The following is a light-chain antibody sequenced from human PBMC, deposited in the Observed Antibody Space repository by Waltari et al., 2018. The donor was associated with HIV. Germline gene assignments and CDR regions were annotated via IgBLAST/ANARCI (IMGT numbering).Light chain of an antibody. CDR2: RKY. CDR1: SSHIGDIY. CDR3: ASWDDSLRNWV. Sequence: SVLTQPPSASGTPGQRVTISFSGSSSHIGDIYVYWYQQPPGTAPKLLIYRKYQRPSGVPDRFSGSKSGTSASLAISGLRSEDEGDFYCASWDDSLRNWVFGGGTKLTVL. V-gene: IGLV1-47*01. J-gene: IGLJ3*02.